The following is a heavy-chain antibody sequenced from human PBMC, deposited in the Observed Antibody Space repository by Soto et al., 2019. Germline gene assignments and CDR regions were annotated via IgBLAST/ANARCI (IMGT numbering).Heavy chain of an antibody. CDR2: IYYSGST. Sequence: PSETLSLTCTVSGGSVDSNRYYWAWIRQPPGKGLEWIGSIYYSGSTYYNPSLKSRVTISVDTSKNQFSLKLSSVTAADTAVYYCARQGFDAFDIWGQGTMVTVSS. CDR1: GGSVDSNRYY. V-gene: IGHV4-39*01. D-gene: IGHD3-10*01. CDR3: ARQGFDAFDI. J-gene: IGHJ3*02.